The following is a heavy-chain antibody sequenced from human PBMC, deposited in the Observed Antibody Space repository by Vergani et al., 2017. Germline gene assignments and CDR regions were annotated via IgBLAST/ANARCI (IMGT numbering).Heavy chain of an antibody. J-gene: IGHJ3*02. V-gene: IGHV4-30-2*01. CDR2: IYHSGST. D-gene: IGHD2-2*03. Sequence: QLQLQESGSGLVKPSQTLSLTCAVSGGSISSGGYSWSWIRQPPGKGLEWIGYIYHSGSTYYNPSLKSRVTISVDRSKNQFSLKLSSVTAADTAVYYCARAATGYCSSTSCYQVRAFDIWGQGTMVIVSS. CDR1: GGSISSGGYS. CDR3: ARAATGYCSSTSCYQVRAFDI.